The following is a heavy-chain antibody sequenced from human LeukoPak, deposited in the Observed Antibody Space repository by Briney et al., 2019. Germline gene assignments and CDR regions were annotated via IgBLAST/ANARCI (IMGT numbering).Heavy chain of an antibody. CDR1: GGSFSGYY. CDR3: ARGDEYSSSLGY. J-gene: IGHJ4*02. CDR2: INHSGST. Sequence: PSETLSLTCAVYGGSFSGYYRSWIRQPPGKGLEWIGEINHSGSTNYNPSLKSRVTISVDTSKNQFSLKLSSVTAADTAVYYCARGDEYSSSLGYWGQGTLVTVSS. D-gene: IGHD6-6*01. V-gene: IGHV4-34*01.